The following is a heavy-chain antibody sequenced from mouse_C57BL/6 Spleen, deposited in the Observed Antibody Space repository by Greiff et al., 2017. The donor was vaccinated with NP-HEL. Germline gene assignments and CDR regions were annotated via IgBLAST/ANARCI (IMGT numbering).Heavy chain of an antibody. Sequence: QVQLQQPGAALVRPGTSVKMSCKASGYTFTNYWLGWATQRPGHGLEWIGAIYLVGGSTTYHEKFKGKATSTAAKSSSTAYMQFRSLTSENSAIYYCARGTEYGQYYYAMECWGKGASVTVAS. CDR1: GYTFTNYW. CDR3: ARGTEYGQYYYAMEC. J-gene: IGHJ4*01. D-gene: IGHD1-1*01. V-gene: IGHV1-63*01. CDR2: IYLVGGST.